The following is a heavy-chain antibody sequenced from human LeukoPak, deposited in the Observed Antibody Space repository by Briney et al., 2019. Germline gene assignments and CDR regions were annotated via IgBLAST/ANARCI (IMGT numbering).Heavy chain of an antibody. J-gene: IGHJ4*02. CDR3: ARGRNYFENWGYYYYFDY. CDR2: INSSGGT. CDR1: GGSFRGYY. Sequence: SETLSLTCAVSGGSFRGYYWNWIRQSPGKGLEWAGEINSSGGTSYNPSLRSRLTLSVDTSKYQFSLKLNSVTAADTAVYYCARGRNYFENWGYYYYFDYWGQGTLVTVAS. D-gene: IGHD1-26*01. V-gene: IGHV4-34*01.